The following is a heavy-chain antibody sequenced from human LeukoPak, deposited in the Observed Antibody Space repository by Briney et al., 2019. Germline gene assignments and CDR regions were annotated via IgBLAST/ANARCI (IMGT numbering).Heavy chain of an antibody. CDR2: IIPIFGTA. V-gene: IGHV1-69*13. CDR1: GYTFTSYY. D-gene: IGHD3-22*01. J-gene: IGHJ4*02. CDR3: ASPQHYYDSSGYIFDY. Sequence: SVKVSCKASGYTFTSYYMHWVRQASGQGLEWMGGIIPIFGTANYAQKIQGRVTITADESTSTAYMELSSLRSEDTAVYYCASPQHYYDSSGYIFDYWGQGTLVTVSS.